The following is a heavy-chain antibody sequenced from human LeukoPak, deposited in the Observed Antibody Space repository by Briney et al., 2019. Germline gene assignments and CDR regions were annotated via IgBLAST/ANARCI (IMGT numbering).Heavy chain of an antibody. CDR1: GALRGYW. CDR2: VHPGGSEK. Sequence: GGSLTLACPVSGALRGYWITWVRQAPGKGLEWVANVHPGGSEKYYEDSVRGRFTISRDTARNLVFLQMNSLRGEDTAVYYCARDLYGGTFDYWGRGSLVTVSS. V-gene: IGHV3-7*01. D-gene: IGHD4-23*01. CDR3: ARDLYGGTFDY. J-gene: IGHJ4*02.